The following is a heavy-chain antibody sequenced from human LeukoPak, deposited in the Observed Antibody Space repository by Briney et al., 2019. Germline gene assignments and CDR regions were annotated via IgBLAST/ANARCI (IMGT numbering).Heavy chain of an antibody. J-gene: IGHJ6*02. CDR1: GFTVSSNY. CDR2: IYSGGST. D-gene: IGHD2-15*01. Sequence: PGGSLRLSCAAFGFTVSSNYMSWVRQAPGKGLEWVSVIYSGGSTYYADSVKGRFTISRHNSKNTLYLQMNSLRAEDTAVYYCARASEGDCSGGSCYSGYYYGMDVWGQGTTVTVSS. V-gene: IGHV3-53*04. CDR3: ARASEGDCSGGSCYSGYYYGMDV.